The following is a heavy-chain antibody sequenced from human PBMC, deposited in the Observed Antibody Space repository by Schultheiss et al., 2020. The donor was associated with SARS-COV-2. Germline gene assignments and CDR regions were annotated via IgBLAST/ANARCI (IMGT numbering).Heavy chain of an antibody. J-gene: IGHJ6*02. D-gene: IGHD6-19*01. CDR3: AKELYSSGWYYYYYGMDV. Sequence: GGSLRLSCAASGFTFSSYAMSWVRQAPGKGLEWVSAISGSGGSTYYADSVKGRFTISRDNSKNTLYLQMNSLRAEDTAVYYCAKELYSSGWYYYYYGMDVWGQGTTVTVSS. V-gene: IGHV3-23*01. CDR1: GFTFSSYA. CDR2: ISGSGGST.